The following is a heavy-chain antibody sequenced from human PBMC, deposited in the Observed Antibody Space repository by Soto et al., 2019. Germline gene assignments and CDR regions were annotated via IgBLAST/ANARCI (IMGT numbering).Heavy chain of an antibody. J-gene: IGHJ4*02. V-gene: IGHV4-31*03. CDR3: ARLSCYDSSDFYHFDS. CDR1: GGSISSGAYY. CDR2: VYYTGTT. D-gene: IGHD3-22*01. Sequence: QVQLQESGPGLVKPSQTLSLTCTVSGGSISSGAYYWSWIRQHPGEGLEWIGYVYYTGTTYYNPSLKRRVTILVDTSRHQFSLKLSSVTAADTAVYYCARLSCYDSSDFYHFDSWGQGTLVTVSS.